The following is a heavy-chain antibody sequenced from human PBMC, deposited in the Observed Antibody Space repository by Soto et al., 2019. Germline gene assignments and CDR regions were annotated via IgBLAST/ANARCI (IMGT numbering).Heavy chain of an antibody. Sequence: PSETLSLTCSVSGDFISNTTYYWGWVRQSPGKGLEWVGSIYFIGSGTSHYNPSLKSRVTISVDTSKNQFSLKLTSVTAADTAVYYCARARYSLGTSGSYPFDYSGQGTLVTLSS. CDR2: IYFIGSGTS. CDR3: ARARYSLGTSGSYPFDY. CDR1: GDFISNTTYY. D-gene: IGHD3-3*01. V-gene: IGHV4-39*02. J-gene: IGHJ4*02.